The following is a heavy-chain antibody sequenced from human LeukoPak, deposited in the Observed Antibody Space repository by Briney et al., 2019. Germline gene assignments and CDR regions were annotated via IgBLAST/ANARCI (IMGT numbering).Heavy chain of an antibody. CDR1: GFTFNNYA. CDR3: ARDYADYVGYYFFDY. V-gene: IGHV3-23*01. D-gene: IGHD4-17*01. J-gene: IGHJ4*02. Sequence: GGSLRLSCAASGFTFNNYAMTWVRQAPGKGLEWVSSISGGGETTYYADSAKGRFTISRDNSQNTLYLQMNSLRAEDTAVYYCARDYADYVGYYFFDYWGQGTLDTVSS. CDR2: ISGGGETT.